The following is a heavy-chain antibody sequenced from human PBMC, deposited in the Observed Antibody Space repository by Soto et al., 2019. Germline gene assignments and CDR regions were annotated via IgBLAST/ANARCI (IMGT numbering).Heavy chain of an antibody. V-gene: IGHV1-18*04. J-gene: IGHJ4*02. CDR1: GYTFTSYG. CDR2: ISVYNGNT. Sequence: ASVKVSCKASGYTFTSYGISWVRQAPGQGLEWMAWISVYNGNTNYAQKLQGRVTLTTDTSTSTAYMELRSLRSHDTAIYYCARPGGIATADPYYFDYWGQGTLVT. D-gene: IGHD6-13*01. CDR3: ARPGGIATADPYYFDY.